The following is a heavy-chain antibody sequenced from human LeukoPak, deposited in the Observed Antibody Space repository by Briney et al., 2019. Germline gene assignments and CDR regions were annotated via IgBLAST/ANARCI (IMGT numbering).Heavy chain of an antibody. V-gene: IGHV3-30*04. CDR1: GFTFSSYA. CDR2: ISYDGSNI. J-gene: IGHJ4*02. Sequence: GGSLRLSCAASGFTFSSYAMHWVRQAPGQGLEWVADISYDGSNIYYADSVKGRFTISRDNSKNTLYLQMNSLRDADTAVYYCARDRVRRVVVPAAPQDYWGQGTLVTVSS. D-gene: IGHD2-2*01. CDR3: ARDRVRRVVVPAAPQDY.